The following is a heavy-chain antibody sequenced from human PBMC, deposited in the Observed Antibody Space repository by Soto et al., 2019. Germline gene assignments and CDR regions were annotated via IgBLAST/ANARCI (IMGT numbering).Heavy chain of an antibody. D-gene: IGHD3-10*01. V-gene: IGHV1-18*01. CDR3: ARGVGSGSYYNQYNWFDP. Sequence: QVQLVQSGGEVKKPGASVKVSCKASGYTFTNYGISWVRQAPGQGLEWMGWINVYNGNTKYAQKVQGRVTMTTDTXTXPAXMELRSLRSDDTAVYYCARGVGSGSYYNQYNWFDPWGQGTLVTVSS. J-gene: IGHJ5*02. CDR1: GYTFTNYG. CDR2: INVYNGNT.